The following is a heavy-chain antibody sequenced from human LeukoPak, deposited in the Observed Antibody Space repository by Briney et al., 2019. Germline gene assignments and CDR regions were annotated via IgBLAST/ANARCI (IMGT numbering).Heavy chain of an antibody. V-gene: IGHV3-48*01. CDR2: ISSSSSTI. CDR3: ARDLASLRSSGDV. CDR1: GFTFSSYS. J-gene: IGHJ6*03. D-gene: IGHD4-17*01. Sequence: PGGSLRLSCAASGFTFSSYSMNWVSQAPGKGLEWVSYISSSSSTIYYADSVKVRFTIDRDNVKISLYLQMNSLRAEDTAVYYCARDLASLRSSGDVWAKGPRSPSP.